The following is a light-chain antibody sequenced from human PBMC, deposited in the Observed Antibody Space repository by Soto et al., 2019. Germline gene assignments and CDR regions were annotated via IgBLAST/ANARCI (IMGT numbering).Light chain of an antibody. CDR2: SAS. CDR1: QNIRTY. J-gene: IGKJ2*01. Sequence: DIQMTQSPYSLSASLGDSVTITCRASQNIRTYLNWYQQKPGRAPKLLIHSASALPSGVPSRFGGSGSGTEFTLTMSVLQPEEFASYYCQQGHSTPYTFGQGTKVEIK. CDR3: QQGHSTPYT. V-gene: IGKV1-39*01.